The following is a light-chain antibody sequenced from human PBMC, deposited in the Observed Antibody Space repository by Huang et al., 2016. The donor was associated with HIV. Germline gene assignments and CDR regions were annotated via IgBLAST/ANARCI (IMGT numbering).Light chain of an antibody. CDR1: QDIDAY. CDR3: QKYNDVPRT. V-gene: IGKV1-27*01. J-gene: IGKJ1*01. CDR2: SAS. Sequence: DIQMTQSPSSLSASIGDRITISCRASQDIDAYLAWYQHKPGKVPNLLIYSASTLPSGVPSRFSGRGSGTNFTLTIGSLQPEDVGSYYCQKYNDVPRTFGHGTKVEIK.